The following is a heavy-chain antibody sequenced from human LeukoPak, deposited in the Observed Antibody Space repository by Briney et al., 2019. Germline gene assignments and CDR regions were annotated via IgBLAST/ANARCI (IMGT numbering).Heavy chain of an antibody. CDR1: GGSISSYY. J-gene: IGHJ4*02. D-gene: IGHD6-19*01. Sequence: PSETLSLTCTVSGGSISSYYWSWIRQPPGKGLEWIGHIYGSGSTNYNPSLKSRVTLSVDTSKNQFSLKLSSVTAADTAVYYCARAGIAVAPDYWGQGTLVTVSS. V-gene: IGHV4-59*01. CDR2: IYGSGST. CDR3: ARAGIAVAPDY.